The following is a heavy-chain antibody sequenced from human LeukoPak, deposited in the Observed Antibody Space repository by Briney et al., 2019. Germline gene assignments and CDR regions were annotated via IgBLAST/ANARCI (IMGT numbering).Heavy chain of an antibody. CDR3: ARGQSSANDRKGRTGLDS. J-gene: IGHJ4*02. CDR1: GGSFSTYP. D-gene: IGHD2-2*01. Sequence: ASVTVSCKASGGSFSTYPITWVRQAPGHGLEWMGRFVPGVGVSTYAQRFKGRVTFTADASTTTSFMEVASLKSDDTAVYYCARGQSSANDRKGRTGLDSWGQGTLVTVSS. CDR2: FVPGVGVS. V-gene: IGHV1-69*02.